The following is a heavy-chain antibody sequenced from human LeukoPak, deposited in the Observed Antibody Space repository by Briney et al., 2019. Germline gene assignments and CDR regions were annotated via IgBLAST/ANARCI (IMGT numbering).Heavy chain of an antibody. D-gene: IGHD1-26*01. Sequence: PSETLSLTCTVSGGSISSYYWSWIRQPPGKGLEWIGYIYYSESTNYNPSLKSRVTISVDTSKNQFSLKLSSVTAADTAVYYCARGNSGSYYEVIDYWGQGTLVTVSS. CDR2: IYYSEST. CDR3: ARGNSGSYYEVIDY. J-gene: IGHJ4*02. CDR1: GGSISSYY. V-gene: IGHV4-59*01.